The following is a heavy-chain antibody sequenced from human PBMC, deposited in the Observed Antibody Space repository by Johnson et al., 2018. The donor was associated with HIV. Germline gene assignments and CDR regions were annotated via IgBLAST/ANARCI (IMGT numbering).Heavy chain of an antibody. CDR1: GFTFSSYW. J-gene: IGHJ3*02. CDR3: AKFFKGYNWKGDAFDI. Sequence: EQLVESGGGLVQPGGSLRLSCAASGFTFSSYWMHWVRQAPGKGLVWVSRINSDGSSTSYADSVKGRFTLSRDNSKNTLYLQMNSLRAEDTAVYYCAKFFKGYNWKGDAFDIWGQGTMVTVSS. CDR2: INSDGSST. D-gene: IGHD1-1*01. V-gene: IGHV3-74*02.